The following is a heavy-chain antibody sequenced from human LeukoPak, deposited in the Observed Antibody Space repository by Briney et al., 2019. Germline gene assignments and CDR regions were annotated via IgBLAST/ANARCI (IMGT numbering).Heavy chain of an antibody. CDR2: ISISSKTI. CDR3: ARGYSSSPAANYYNYYYMDV. D-gene: IGHD6-6*01. J-gene: IGHJ6*03. Sequence: GGSLRLSCVASGFTFSSFGLNWVRQAPGRGLEWVSHISISSKTIYYADSVKGRLTVSRDNGQNSLYLQMNSLRAEDTAVYYCARGYSSSPAANYYNYYYMDVWGKGTTVTVSS. CDR1: GFTFSSFG. V-gene: IGHV3-48*04.